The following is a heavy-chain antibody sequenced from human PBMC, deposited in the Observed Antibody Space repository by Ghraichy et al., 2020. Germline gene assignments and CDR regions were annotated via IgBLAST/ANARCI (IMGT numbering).Heavy chain of an antibody. Sequence: SETLSLTCTVSGGSISSGGYYWSWIRQHPGKGLEWIGYIYYSGSTYYNPSLKSRVTISVDTSKNQFSLKLSSVTAADTAVYYCAREPGGNLDDILDWGQGTLVTVSS. V-gene: IGHV4-31*03. CDR1: GGSISSGGYY. CDR3: AREPGGNLDDILD. D-gene: IGHD3-9*01. J-gene: IGHJ4*02. CDR2: IYYSGST.